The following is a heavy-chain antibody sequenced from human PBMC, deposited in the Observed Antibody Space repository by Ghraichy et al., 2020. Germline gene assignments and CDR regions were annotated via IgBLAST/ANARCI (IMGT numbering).Heavy chain of an antibody. CDR2: IRSKAYGGTT. D-gene: IGHD2-2*02. CDR3: TRVYQLLYLGASDY. Sequence: GGSLRLSCTASGFTFGDYAMSWFRQAPGKGLEWVGFIRSKAYGGTTEYAASVKGRFTISRDDSKSIAYLQMNSLKTEDTAVYYCTRVYQLLYLGASDYWGQGTLVTVSS. J-gene: IGHJ4*02. V-gene: IGHV3-49*03. CDR1: GFTFGDYA.